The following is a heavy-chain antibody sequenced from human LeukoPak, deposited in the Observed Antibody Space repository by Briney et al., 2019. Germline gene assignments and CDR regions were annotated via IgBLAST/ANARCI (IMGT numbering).Heavy chain of an antibody. D-gene: IGHD3-22*01. CDR1: GGSISSSSYY. Sequence: SETLSLTCTVSGGSISSSSYYWGWIRQPPGKGLEWIGSIYYSGSTYYNSSLKSRVTISVDTSKNQFSLKLSSVTAADTAVYYCARDSSGYPGPQGAFDIWGQGTMVTVSS. CDR3: ARDSSGYPGPQGAFDI. V-gene: IGHV4-39*07. CDR2: IYYSGST. J-gene: IGHJ3*02.